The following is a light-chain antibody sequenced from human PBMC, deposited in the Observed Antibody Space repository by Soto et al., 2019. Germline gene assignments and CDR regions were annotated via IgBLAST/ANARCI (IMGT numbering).Light chain of an antibody. Sequence: DVQLTQSPSSLSASVGDRVTITCQASQAISNYLSWFQQQPGKAPKLLIYDASKLQTGVPSRFSGSGSGTDFTFSINSLQPEDIATYFCQQYDNFPYTFGQGTKLEIE. J-gene: IGKJ2*01. V-gene: IGKV1-33*01. CDR2: DAS. CDR3: QQYDNFPYT. CDR1: QAISNY.